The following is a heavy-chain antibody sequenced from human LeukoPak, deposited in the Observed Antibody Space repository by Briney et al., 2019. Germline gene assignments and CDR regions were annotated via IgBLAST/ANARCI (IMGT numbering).Heavy chain of an antibody. CDR3: VRHLSGIAQRFFDC. D-gene: IGHD1-26*01. J-gene: IGHJ4*02. CDR1: GFTFSNYG. CDR2: ISSSSSNI. V-gene: IGHV3-21*01. Sequence: GGSLRLSCAASGFTFSNYGMHWVRQAPGKGLEWVAVISSSSSNIYYADSLKGRFTISRDNAKNSLYLQMNSLSAEDTAVYYCVRHLSGIAQRFFDCWGQGTLVTVSS.